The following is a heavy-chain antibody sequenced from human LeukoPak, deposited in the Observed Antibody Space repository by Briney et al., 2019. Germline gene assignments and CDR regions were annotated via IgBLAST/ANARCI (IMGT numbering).Heavy chain of an antibody. Sequence: ASVKVSCKASGYTFTSYYMHWVRQAPGQGLEWMGIINPSGGSTSYAQKFQGRVTMTTDTSTSTACMELRSLRSDDTAVYYCAREGQQLATIFDYWGQGTLVTVSS. V-gene: IGHV1-46*01. CDR2: INPSGGST. CDR3: AREGQQLATIFDY. D-gene: IGHD6-13*01. CDR1: GYTFTSYY. J-gene: IGHJ4*02.